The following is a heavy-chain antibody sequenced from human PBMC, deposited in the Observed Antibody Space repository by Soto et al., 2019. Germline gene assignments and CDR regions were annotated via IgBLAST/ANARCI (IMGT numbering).Heavy chain of an antibody. V-gene: IGHV2-70*11. J-gene: IGHJ4*02. CDR3: ARSPGYSSGWPPDY. Sequence: TLSLTCTFSGFSLSTSGMCVSWIRQPPGKALEWLARIDWDDDKYYSTSLKTRLTISKDTSKNQVVLTMTNMDPVDTATYYCARSPGYSSGWPPDYWGQGTLVTVSS. CDR2: IDWDDDK. CDR1: GFSLSTSGMC. D-gene: IGHD6-19*01.